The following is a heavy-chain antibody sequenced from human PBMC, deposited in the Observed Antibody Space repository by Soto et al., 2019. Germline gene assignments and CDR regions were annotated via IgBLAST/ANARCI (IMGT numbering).Heavy chain of an antibody. CDR1: GFTFSSYA. CDR3: AKDMEVGAIISYFDY. D-gene: IGHD1-26*01. V-gene: IGHV3-23*01. J-gene: IGHJ4*02. Sequence: GGSLRLSCAASGFTFSSYAMSWVRQAPGKGLEWVSAISGSGGSTYYADSVKGRFTVSRDNSKNTLYLQMNSLRAEDTAVYYCAKDMEVGAIISYFDYWGQGTLVTVSS. CDR2: ISGSGGST.